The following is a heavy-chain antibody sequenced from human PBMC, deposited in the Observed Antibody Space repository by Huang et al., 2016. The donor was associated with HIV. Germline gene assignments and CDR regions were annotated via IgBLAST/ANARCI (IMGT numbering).Heavy chain of an antibody. J-gene: IGHJ5*02. CDR3: ARYPRGRFDL. CDR1: GFTISNYW. Sequence: EVQLVESGGDFVQPGGSLRLSCAATGFTISNYWMNWVRQAPGKGLERVANMKLDGRKEYYVDSVKGLFTISRDNAKNSLYLQMNSLRAEDTAVYYCARYPRGRFDLWGRGTVVTVSS. CDR2: MKLDGRKE. V-gene: IGHV3-7*01.